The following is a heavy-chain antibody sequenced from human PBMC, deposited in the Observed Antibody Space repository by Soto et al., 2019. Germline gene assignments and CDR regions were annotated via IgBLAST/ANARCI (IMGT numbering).Heavy chain of an antibody. V-gene: IGHV4-31*03. D-gene: IGHD3-22*01. CDR1: GGSISSGGYY. CDR2: IYYSGST. CDR3: ARENYDDSGAPGEPFDI. J-gene: IGHJ3*02. Sequence: KPSETLSLTCTVSGGSISSGGYYWSWIRQHPGKGLEWIGYIYYSGSTYYNPSLKSRVAMSLDTSKNQFSLRMSSVTAADPAVYFWARENYDDSGAPGEPFDIWGQGTMVTVSS.